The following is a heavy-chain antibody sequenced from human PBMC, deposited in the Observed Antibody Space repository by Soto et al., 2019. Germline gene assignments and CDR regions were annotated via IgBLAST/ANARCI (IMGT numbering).Heavy chain of an antibody. Sequence: VQLVESGGGLVQPGGSLRLSCVASEFSFSTYWMHWVRQAPGKGLMWVARIDTTGSTTTYADSVQGRFTISRDNAKITMYLQMNSVRDDATAIYFCASVSAAQYYYGMDAWGQGTKVTVS. CDR2: IDTTGSTT. CDR3: ASVSAAQYYYGMDA. D-gene: IGHD2-15*01. J-gene: IGHJ6*02. V-gene: IGHV3-74*01. CDR1: EFSFSTYW.